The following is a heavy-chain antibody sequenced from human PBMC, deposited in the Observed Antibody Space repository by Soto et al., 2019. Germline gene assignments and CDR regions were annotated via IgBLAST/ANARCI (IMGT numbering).Heavy chain of an antibody. CDR1: GGTFSSYA. V-gene: IGHV1-69*12. D-gene: IGHD3-10*01. Sequence: QVQLVQSGAEVKKPGSSVKVSCKASGGTFSSYAISWVRQAPGQGLEWMGGIIPILGTANYAQKFQGRVTITADESTSTAYMELRSLRSEDTAVYYCARHGTYYSGSGSVVNRDAFDIWGQGTMVTVSS. CDR3: ARHGTYYSGSGSVVNRDAFDI. J-gene: IGHJ3*02. CDR2: IIPILGTA.